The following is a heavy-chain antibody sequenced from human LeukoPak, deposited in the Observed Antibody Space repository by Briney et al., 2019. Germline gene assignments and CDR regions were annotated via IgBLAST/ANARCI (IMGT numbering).Heavy chain of an antibody. CDR2: IDWDDDK. CDR1: GFSLSTSGMC. V-gene: IGHV2-70*11. Sequence: SGPALVKPTQTLILTCTFSGFSLSTSGMCVSWIRQPPGKAPEWLARIDWDDDKYYSTSLKTRLTISKDTSKNQVVLTMTNMDPVDTATYYCARIVYSSSWYYFDYWGQGTLVTVSS. J-gene: IGHJ4*02. D-gene: IGHD6-13*01. CDR3: ARIVYSSSWYYFDY.